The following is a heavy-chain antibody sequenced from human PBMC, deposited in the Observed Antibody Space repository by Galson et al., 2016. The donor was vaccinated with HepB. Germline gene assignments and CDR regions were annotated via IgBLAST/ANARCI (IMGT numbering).Heavy chain of an antibody. CDR3: VRDHSVVPATAYNWFDP. J-gene: IGHJ5*02. V-gene: IGHV3-33*08. CDR1: GFIFRSYA. CDR2: IWYDGTNK. Sequence: SLRLSCADSGFIFRSYAMNWVRQAPGKGLEWVAVIWYDGTNKYYADSVKGRFTISRDNAKNTLYLEMNSLRAEDTAVYNCVRDHSVVPATAYNWFDPWGQGTLVTVSS. D-gene: IGHD2-21*02.